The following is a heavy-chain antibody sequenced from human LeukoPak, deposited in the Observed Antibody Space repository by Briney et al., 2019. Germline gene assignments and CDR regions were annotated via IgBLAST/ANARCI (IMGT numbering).Heavy chain of an antibody. CDR3: AGVAGTAGTDY. V-gene: IGHV4-34*01. J-gene: IGHJ4*02. CDR2: INHSGST. CDR1: GGSFSGYY. D-gene: IGHD6-19*01. Sequence: PSETLSLTCAVYGGSFSGYYWSWMRQPPGKGLEWIGEINHSGSTNYNPSLKSRVTISVDTSKNQFSLKLSSVTAADTAVYYCAGVAGTAGTDYGGKEPLVTAPS.